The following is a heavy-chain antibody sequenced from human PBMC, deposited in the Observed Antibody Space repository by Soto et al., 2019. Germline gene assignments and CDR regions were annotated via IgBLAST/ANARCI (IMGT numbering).Heavy chain of an antibody. Sequence: SETLSLTCTVSGGSISSYYWSWIRQPPGKGLEWIGYIYYSGSTNYNPSLKSRVTISVDTSKNQFSLKLSSVTAADTAVYYCARLARDIRTYYYYMDVWGKGTTVTVPS. V-gene: IGHV4-59*08. CDR3: ARLARDIRTYYYYMDV. J-gene: IGHJ6*03. CDR1: GGSISSYY. CDR2: IYYSGST.